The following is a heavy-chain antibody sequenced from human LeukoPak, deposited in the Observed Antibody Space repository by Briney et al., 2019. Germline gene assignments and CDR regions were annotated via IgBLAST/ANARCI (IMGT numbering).Heavy chain of an antibody. J-gene: IGHJ4*02. V-gene: IGHV3-23*01. D-gene: IGHD1-7*01. CDR3: AKERTQTTAFDY. CDR1: RFTFSTYT. Sequence: GGSLRLSCAASRFTFSTYTMNWVRQAPGKGLEWVSTISGSGGSTYYADSVKGRFTISRDNSKNTLYLQMSSLRAEDTAVYYCAKERTQTTAFDYWGQGTPVTVSS. CDR2: ISGSGGST.